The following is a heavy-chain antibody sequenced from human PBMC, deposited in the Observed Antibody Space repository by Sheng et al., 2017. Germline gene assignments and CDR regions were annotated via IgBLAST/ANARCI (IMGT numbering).Heavy chain of an antibody. CDR3: AKDRSGSGTYYIDY. CDR1: GFXFSSSA. D-gene: IGHD3-10*01. CDR2: ISYDGSDK. J-gene: IGHJ4*02. V-gene: IGHV3-30*04. Sequence: QVQLVESGGGVVQPGRSLRLSCAASGFXFSSSAMHWVRQAPGKGLEWVAVISYDGSDKYYADSVKGRFTISRDNSKSTLYLQMNSLRAEDTAVYYCAKDRSGSGTYYIDYWGQGTLVSV.